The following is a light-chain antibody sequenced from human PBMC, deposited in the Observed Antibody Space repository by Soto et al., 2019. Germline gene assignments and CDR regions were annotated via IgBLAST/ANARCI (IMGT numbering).Light chain of an antibody. V-gene: IGLV3-21*04. CDR2: YDS. CDR1: NIGDKR. CDR3: QVWDIMTDNYV. Sequence: SYELTQPPSVSVAPEKTTTITCGGNNIGDKRVHWYRQKSGQAPVLLISYDSDRPSGIPERFSGSNSGNTATLTISRVEAGHEADYYCQVWDIMTDNYVFGGGTKVTVL. J-gene: IGLJ1*01.